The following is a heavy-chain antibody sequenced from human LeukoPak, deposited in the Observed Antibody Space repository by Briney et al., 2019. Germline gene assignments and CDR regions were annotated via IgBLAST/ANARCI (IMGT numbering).Heavy chain of an antibody. D-gene: IGHD3-16*01. Sequence: GRSLRLSCAASGFTFSTYGMHWVRQAPGKGLEWVAVISYDGSNKYYADSVKGRFTTSRDNSENTLYLQMNSLRSEDTAVYYCAKVRGGRTARLAPLEYWGQGALVTVSS. CDR2: ISYDGSNK. V-gene: IGHV3-30*18. CDR3: AKVRGGRTARLAPLEY. J-gene: IGHJ4*02. CDR1: GFTFSTYG.